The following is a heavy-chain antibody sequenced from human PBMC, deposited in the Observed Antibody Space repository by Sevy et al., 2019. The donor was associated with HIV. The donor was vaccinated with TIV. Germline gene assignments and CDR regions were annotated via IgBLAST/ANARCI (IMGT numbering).Heavy chain of an antibody. Sequence: ASVKVSCKASGGTFSSYAISWVRQAPGQGLEWMGGIIPIFGTANYAQKFQGRVTITADKSTSTAYMELSSLGSEDTAVYYCAGPITMVRGVIKGPGAFDIWGQGTMVTVSS. CDR2: IIPIFGTA. J-gene: IGHJ3*02. V-gene: IGHV1-69*06. D-gene: IGHD3-10*01. CDR1: GGTFSSYA. CDR3: AGPITMVRGVIKGPGAFDI.